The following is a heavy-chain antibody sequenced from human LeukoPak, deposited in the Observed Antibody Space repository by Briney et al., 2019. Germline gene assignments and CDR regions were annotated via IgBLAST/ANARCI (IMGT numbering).Heavy chain of an antibody. CDR1: GGTFSSYA. CDR3: AILWGYSSSWYEFWFDP. J-gene: IGHJ5*02. CDR2: IIPIFGTA. Sequence: ASGKVCCKASGGTFSSYAISWVRQAPGQGLEWMGGIIPIFGTANYAQKVQGRVTITADKSTSTAYMELSSLRSEDTAVYYCAILWGYSSSWYEFWFDPWGQGALVTVSS. V-gene: IGHV1-69*06. D-gene: IGHD6-13*01.